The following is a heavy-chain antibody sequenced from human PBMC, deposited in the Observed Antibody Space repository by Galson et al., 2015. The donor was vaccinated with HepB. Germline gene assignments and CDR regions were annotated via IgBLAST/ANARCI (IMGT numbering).Heavy chain of an antibody. D-gene: IGHD4-17*01. CDR1: GYTFTSYA. Sequence: SVKVSCKASGYTFTSYAMHWVRQAPGQSLEWMGWINAGNGNTKYSQKFQGRVTITRDTSASTAYMELTSLRSEDTAVYYCARVGLTVRFDPWGQGTLVTFSS. V-gene: IGHV1-3*01. CDR3: ARVGLTVRFDP. J-gene: IGHJ5*02. CDR2: INAGNGNT.